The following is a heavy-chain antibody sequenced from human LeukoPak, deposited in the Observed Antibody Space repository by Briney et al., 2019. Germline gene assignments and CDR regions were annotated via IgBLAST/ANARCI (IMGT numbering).Heavy chain of an antibody. CDR3: AKDYGDYAGFFDY. CDR2: ISYDGSNK. J-gene: IGHJ4*02. CDR1: GFTFSSYW. D-gene: IGHD4-17*01. V-gene: IGHV3-30*18. Sequence: GGSLRPSCVDSGFTFSSYWMHWVRQAPGKGLEWVAVISYDGSNKYYADSVKGRFTISRDNSKNTLYLQMNSLRAEDTAVYYCAKDYGDYAGFFDYWGQGTLVTVSS.